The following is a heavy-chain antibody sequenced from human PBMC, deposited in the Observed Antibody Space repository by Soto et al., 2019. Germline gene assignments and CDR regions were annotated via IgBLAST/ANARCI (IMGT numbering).Heavy chain of an antibody. CDR3: ARDGRFDY. J-gene: IGHJ4*02. V-gene: IGHV4-34*01. CDR1: GGSFSGYY. Sequence: SETLSLTCAVYGGSFSGYYWSWIRQPPGKGLEWIGEINHSGSTNYNPSLKSRVTISVDTSKNQFSLKLSSVTAADTAVYYCARDGRFDYWGQGTLVTAPQ. D-gene: IGHD1-26*01. CDR2: INHSGST.